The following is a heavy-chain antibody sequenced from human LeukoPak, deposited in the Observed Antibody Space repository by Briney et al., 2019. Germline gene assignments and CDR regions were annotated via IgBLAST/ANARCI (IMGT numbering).Heavy chain of an antibody. CDR3: ARDLWYFGPYCSGGTCHRKDYYFDY. CDR2: INGYSDNT. D-gene: IGHD2-15*01. Sequence: ASVKVSCKTSGYTFTSYGISWVRQAPGQGLEWMGWINGYSDNTDYAHKFQGRVTMTTDTTTSTAYMELRSLTSDDTAVYYCARDLWYFGPYCSGGTCHRKDYYFDYWGQGTQVTVSS. V-gene: IGHV1-18*01. CDR1: GYTFTSYG. J-gene: IGHJ4*02.